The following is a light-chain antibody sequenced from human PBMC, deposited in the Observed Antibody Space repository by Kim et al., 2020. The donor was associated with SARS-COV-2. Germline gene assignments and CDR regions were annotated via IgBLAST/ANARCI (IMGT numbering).Light chain of an antibody. Sequence: LSPGERATLACRASQSVASSDVAWFQQKPGQAPRLLIYGTASRATGIPDRCSASEAGTEVTLTISRLEPEEVAVYYCQQYDRSPYTFGQGTKLEIK. J-gene: IGKJ2*01. CDR1: QSVASSD. CDR3: QQYDRSPYT. V-gene: IGKV3-20*01. CDR2: GTA.